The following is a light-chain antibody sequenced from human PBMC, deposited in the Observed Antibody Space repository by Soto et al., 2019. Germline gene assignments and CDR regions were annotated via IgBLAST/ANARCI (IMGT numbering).Light chain of an antibody. CDR1: SSNIGAGYD. CDR2: DVS. J-gene: IGLJ1*01. V-gene: IGLV1-40*01. CDR3: ISYTTISTYV. Sequence: QAVLKQPPSVSGAPGQRVTIGYTGSSSNIGAGYDVHWYQHYPGKAPKLMIYDVSSRPSGVSNRFSGSKSGNTASLTISGLQAEDEADYYCISYTTISTYVFGTGTKVTVL.